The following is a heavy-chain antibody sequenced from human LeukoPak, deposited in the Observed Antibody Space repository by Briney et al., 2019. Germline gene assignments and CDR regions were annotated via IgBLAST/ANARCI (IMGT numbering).Heavy chain of an antibody. CDR1: GFTLSSYA. CDR2: INGSGGST. J-gene: IGHJ4*02. Sequence: GGSLRLSCAASGFTLSSYAMSWVRPAPGEGLEWVSAINGSGGSTYYADSVKGRFTISRDNSKNTLYLQMNSLRAEETAVYYCVDRSGWYGYWGQGTLVTVSS. CDR3: VDRSGWYGY. V-gene: IGHV3-23*01. D-gene: IGHD6-19*01.